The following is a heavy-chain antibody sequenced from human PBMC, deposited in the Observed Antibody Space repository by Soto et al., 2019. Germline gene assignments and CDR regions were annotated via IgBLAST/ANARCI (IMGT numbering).Heavy chain of an antibody. CDR3: AKEGKGGDSSGYYYVLTRYYFDY. CDR1: GFTFSSYA. CDR2: ISGSGGST. Sequence: EVQLLESGGGLVQPGGSLRLSCAASGFTFSSYAMSWVRQAPGKGLEWVSAISGSGGSTYYADSVKGRFTISRDNSKNTLYLQMNSLRAEDTAVYYCAKEGKGGDSSGYYYVLTRYYFDYWGQGTLVTVSS. J-gene: IGHJ4*02. V-gene: IGHV3-23*01. D-gene: IGHD3-22*01.